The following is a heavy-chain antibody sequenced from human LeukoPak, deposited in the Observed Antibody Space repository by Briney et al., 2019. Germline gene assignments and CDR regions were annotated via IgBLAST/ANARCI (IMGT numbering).Heavy chain of an antibody. CDR2: INPNSGNT. CDR3: ARSNDYGGSSWYGGWYYFDY. V-gene: IGHV1-8*03. J-gene: IGHJ4*02. D-gene: IGHD6-13*01. Sequence: ASLKVSCKASGYTFTSYDINWVRQATGQRLEWMGWINPNSGNTGYAQKFQGRVTITRNTSISTAYMELRSLRSDDTAVYYCARSNDYGGSSWYGGWYYFDYWGQGTLVTVSS. CDR1: GYTFTSYD.